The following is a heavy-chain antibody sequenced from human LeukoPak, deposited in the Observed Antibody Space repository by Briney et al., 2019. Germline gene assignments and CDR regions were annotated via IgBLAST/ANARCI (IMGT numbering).Heavy chain of an antibody. V-gene: IGHV4-59*01. J-gene: IGHJ5*02. D-gene: IGHD6-19*01. CDR2: NHYSGST. Sequence: SETLSLTCTVSGDSISGYYWSWIRQPPGRGLEWIGYNHYSGSTNYSPSLRSRVTISLDTSKNQFSLKVNSVTAADTAVYYCAREGQWLPDWFDPWGQGTLVTVSS. CDR3: AREGQWLPDWFDP. CDR1: GDSISGYY.